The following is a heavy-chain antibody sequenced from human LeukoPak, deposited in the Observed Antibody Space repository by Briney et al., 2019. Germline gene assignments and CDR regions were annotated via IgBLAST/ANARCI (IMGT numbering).Heavy chain of an antibody. V-gene: IGHV3-21*01. J-gene: IGHJ4*02. CDR3: ARDPPYYDFWSDDAYYFDY. CDR1: GFTFSSYS. D-gene: IGHD3-3*01. Sequence: GGSLRLSCAASGFTFSSYSMNWVRQAPGKGLEWVSSISSSSYIYYADSVKGRFTISRDNAKNSLYLQMNSLRAEDTAVYYCARDPPYYDFWSDDAYYFDYWGQGTLVTVSS. CDR2: ISSSSYI.